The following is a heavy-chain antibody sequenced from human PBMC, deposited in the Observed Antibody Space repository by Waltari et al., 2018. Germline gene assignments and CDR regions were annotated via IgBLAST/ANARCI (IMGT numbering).Heavy chain of an antibody. J-gene: IGHJ4*02. D-gene: IGHD3-16*02. CDR1: GGSFSGYY. V-gene: IGHV4-34*01. CDR3: ARGSGGYDYVWGSYRPPNY. Sequence: QVQLQQWGAGLLKPSETLSLTCAVYGGSFSGYYWSWIRQPPGKGLEWIGEINHSGSTNYNPSLKSRVTISLDTSKNQFSLKLSSVTAADTAVYYCARGSGGYDYVWGSYRPPNYWGQGTLVTVSS. CDR2: INHSGST.